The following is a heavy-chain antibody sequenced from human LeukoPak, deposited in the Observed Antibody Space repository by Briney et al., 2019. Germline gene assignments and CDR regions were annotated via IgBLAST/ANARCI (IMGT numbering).Heavy chain of an antibody. Sequence: SETLSLTCSVSGGSIIGQNYYWGWIRQPPGKALELIGSISHTGSTFYSPSLKSRVTMTVDTSNNEFALRVNSVTAADTAVYYCARLLSYDVLTDNYYKYYMDVWGKGTTVTVSS. D-gene: IGHD3-9*01. J-gene: IGHJ6*03. CDR3: ARLLSYDVLTDNYYKYYMDV. CDR2: ISHTGST. CDR1: GGSIIGQNYY. V-gene: IGHV4-39*01.